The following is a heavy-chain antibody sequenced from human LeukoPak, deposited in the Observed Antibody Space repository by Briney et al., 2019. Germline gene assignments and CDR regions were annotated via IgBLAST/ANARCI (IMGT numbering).Heavy chain of an antibody. CDR2: IRYDGSNK. CDR3: AKLNRIAVAGTIGY. J-gene: IGHJ4*02. V-gene: IGHV3-30*02. Sequence: GGSLRLSCAASGFTFSSYGMHWVRQAPGKGLEWVAFIRYDGSNKYYADSVKGRFTISRDNSKNTLYLQMNSLRAEDTAVYYCAKLNRIAVAGTIGYWGQGTLVTVSS. CDR1: GFTFSSYG. D-gene: IGHD6-19*01.